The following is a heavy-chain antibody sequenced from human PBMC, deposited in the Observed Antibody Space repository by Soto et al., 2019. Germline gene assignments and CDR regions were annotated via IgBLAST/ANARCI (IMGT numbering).Heavy chain of an antibody. J-gene: IGHJ4*02. V-gene: IGHV1-3*01. D-gene: IGHD2-15*01. CDR3: AGGADGYCSGGSCFGDY. Sequence: QVQLVQSGAEVKKPGASVKVSCKASGYTFTRYAIHWVRQAPGQSLECMGWINAGNGNTKYSQKFQGRLTITRDTSASTAYMELSSLSSEDTAVYYCAGGADGYCSGGSCFGDYWGQGTLVTVSS. CDR2: INAGNGNT. CDR1: GYTFTRYA.